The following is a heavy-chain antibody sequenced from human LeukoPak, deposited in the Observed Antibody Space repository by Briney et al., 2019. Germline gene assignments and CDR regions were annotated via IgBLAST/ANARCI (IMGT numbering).Heavy chain of an antibody. V-gene: IGHV1-8*01. J-gene: IGHJ5*02. D-gene: IGHD2-21*01. Sequence: GASVKVSCKTSGYTFTSYDIHWVRQATGQGLEWMGWMNPNSGNTSSVQNFQGRVTMTRDTSISTAYMELSSLRSGDTAVYYCARGRLPGKGDTWFDPWGQGTLVTVSS. CDR1: GYTFTSYD. CDR2: MNPNSGNT. CDR3: ARGRLPGKGDTWFDP.